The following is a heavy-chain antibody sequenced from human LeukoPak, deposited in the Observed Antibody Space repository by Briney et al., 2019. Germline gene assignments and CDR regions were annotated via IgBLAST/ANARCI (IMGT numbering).Heavy chain of an antibody. V-gene: IGHV3-30*04. CDR2: ISYDGSNE. CDR1: GFTFSSYV. D-gene: IGHD3-10*01. J-gene: IGHJ4*02. CDR3: ARAEPSPSSLVRGVIDC. Sequence: GRSLRLSCAASGFTFSSYVMHWVRQAPGKGLEWVAIISYDGSNEYYADSVKGRFTISRDNSKNTVFLQMSSLRAEDTAVYYCARAEPSPSSLVRGVIDCWGQGTLVTVSS.